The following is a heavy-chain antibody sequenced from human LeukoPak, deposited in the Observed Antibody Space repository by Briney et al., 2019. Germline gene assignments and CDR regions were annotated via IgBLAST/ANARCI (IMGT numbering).Heavy chain of an antibody. V-gene: IGHV4-30-2*01. CDR2: IYHSGST. CDR1: GGSISSGGYY. CDR3: ARGSIAAAGNVFDP. Sequence: SETLSLTCTVSGGSISSGGYYWSWIRQHPGKGLEWIGYIYHSGSTYYNPSLKSRVTISVDRSKNQFSLKLSSVTAADTAVYYCARGSIAAAGNVFDPWGQGTLVTVSS. D-gene: IGHD6-13*01. J-gene: IGHJ5*02.